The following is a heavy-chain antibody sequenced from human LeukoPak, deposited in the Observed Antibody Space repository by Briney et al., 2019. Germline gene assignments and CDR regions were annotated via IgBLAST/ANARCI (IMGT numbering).Heavy chain of an antibody. V-gene: IGHV4-34*01. Sequence: PSETLSLTCAVYGGSFSGYYWSWIRQPPGKGLEWIGEINHSGSTNYNPSLKSRVTISVDTSKNQFSLKLSSVTAADTAVYYCARGLSTLSSWYDYWGQGTLVTVSS. D-gene: IGHD6-13*01. CDR2: INHSGST. CDR3: ARGLSTLSSWYDY. CDR1: GGSFSGYY. J-gene: IGHJ4*02.